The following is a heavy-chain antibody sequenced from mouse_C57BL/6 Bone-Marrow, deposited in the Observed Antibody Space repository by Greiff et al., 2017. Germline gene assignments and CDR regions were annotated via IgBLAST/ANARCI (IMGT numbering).Heavy chain of an antibody. CDR1: GYTFTDYN. V-gene: IGHV1-39*01. CDR3: AYYSNPRAMDY. Sequence: EVQLQQSGPELVKPGASVKISCKASGYTFTDYNMHWVKQSPGKSLEWIGVIDPNYGSTSYNQKFKGKATLTVDQSSSTAYMQLNSLTSEDSAVYYCAYYSNPRAMDYWGQGTTVTVSS. J-gene: IGHJ4*01. CDR2: IDPNYGST. D-gene: IGHD2-5*01.